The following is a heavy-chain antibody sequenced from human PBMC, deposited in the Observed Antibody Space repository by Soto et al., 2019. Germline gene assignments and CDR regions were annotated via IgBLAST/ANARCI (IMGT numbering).Heavy chain of an antibody. V-gene: IGHV1-18*01. Sequence: GASVKVSCKASGYTFTSYGISWVRQAPGQGLEWMGWISAYNGNTNYAQKLQGRVTMTTDTSTSTAYMELRSLRSDDTAVYYCARWSGGEWLADAFDIWGQGTMVTVSS. CDR2: ISAYNGNT. CDR3: ARWSGGEWLADAFDI. CDR1: GYTFTSYG. J-gene: IGHJ3*02. D-gene: IGHD2-8*02.